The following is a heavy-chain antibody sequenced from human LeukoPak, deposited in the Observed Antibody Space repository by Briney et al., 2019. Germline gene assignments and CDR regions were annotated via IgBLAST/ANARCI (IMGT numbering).Heavy chain of an antibody. J-gene: IGHJ4*02. D-gene: IGHD1-26*01. Sequence: ASVKVSCKTSGYTFTNQDISWVRQAPGQGPEWMGWISTYNGNTNYAQKLQGRVTMTTDTSTSTAYMELRSLRSDDTAVYYCARGWELVYWGQGTLVTVSS. CDR3: ARGWELVY. V-gene: IGHV1-18*01. CDR1: GYTFTNQD. CDR2: ISTYNGNT.